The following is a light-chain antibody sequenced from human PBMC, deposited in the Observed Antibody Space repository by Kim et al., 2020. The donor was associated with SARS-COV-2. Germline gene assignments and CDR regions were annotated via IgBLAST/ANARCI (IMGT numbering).Light chain of an antibody. J-gene: IGKJ2*01. CDR3: QHYTISPPLYT. Sequence: EIVLTQSPGTLSLSPGERATLSCRASQSVNSRYLAWYQQKRGQAPRLIIYGASSRATGISDRFSGSGSGTDFTLTISRLEPDDFAAYYCQHYTISPPLYTFGQGTKLEI. CDR2: GAS. V-gene: IGKV3-20*01. CDR1: QSVNSRY.